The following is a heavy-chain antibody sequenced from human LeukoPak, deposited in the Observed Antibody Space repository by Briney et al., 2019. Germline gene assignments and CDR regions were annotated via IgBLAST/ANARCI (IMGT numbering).Heavy chain of an antibody. J-gene: IGHJ4*02. D-gene: IGHD6-19*01. CDR1: GGTFSSYA. CDR2: INPSGGST. Sequence: ASVKVSCKASGGTFSSYAISWVRQAPGQGLEWMGIINPSGGSTRYAQKFQGRVTMTRDTSTSTVYMELSSLRSEDTAVYYCARDRAVAGTLVDYWGQGTLVTVSS. V-gene: IGHV1-46*01. CDR3: ARDRAVAGTLVDY.